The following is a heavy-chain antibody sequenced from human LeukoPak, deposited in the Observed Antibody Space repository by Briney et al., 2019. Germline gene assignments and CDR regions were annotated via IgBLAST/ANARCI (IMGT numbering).Heavy chain of an antibody. CDR2: INDDGSST. CDR1: GFTFRTYW. V-gene: IGHV3-74*01. J-gene: IGHJ4*02. Sequence: HPGGSLKLSCSASGFTFRTYWMRWVRQAPGKGLVWVSRINDDGSSTSYADSVKGRFLISRDNARRSLYLQMNSLRLEDTAFYYCASTYGSGSYLHSWGPGTLVTVSS. CDR3: ASTYGSGSYLHS. D-gene: IGHD3-10*01.